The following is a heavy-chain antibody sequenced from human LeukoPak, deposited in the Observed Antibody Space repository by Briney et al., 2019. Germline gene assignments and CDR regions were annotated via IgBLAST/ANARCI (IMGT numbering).Heavy chain of an antibody. CDR2: IYTSGST. D-gene: IGHD3-3*01. CDR1: GGSISSGSYY. V-gene: IGHV4-61*02. CDR3: ARGGGGVVINYYYYMDV. J-gene: IGHJ6*03. Sequence: SETLSLTCTVSGGSISSGSYYWSWIRQPAGKGLEWIGRIYTSGSTNYNPSLKSRVTISVDTSKNQFSLKLSSVTAADTAVYYCARGGGGVVINYYYYMDVWGKGTTVTVSS.